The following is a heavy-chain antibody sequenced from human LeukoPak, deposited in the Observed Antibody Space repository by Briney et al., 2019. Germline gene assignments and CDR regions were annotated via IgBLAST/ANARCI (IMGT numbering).Heavy chain of an antibody. J-gene: IGHJ3*02. Sequence: SETLSLTCTVSGDSISNYYWSWIRQPAGKGLEWIGRIYTSGTTNYKPSLKSRVTMSVATSKNQFFLKLTSVTAADTAVYYCARGPAHGGNSFAFDIWGQGTMVTVSS. CDR1: GDSISNYY. CDR3: ARGPAHGGNSFAFDI. V-gene: IGHV4-4*07. CDR2: IYTSGTT. D-gene: IGHD4-23*01.